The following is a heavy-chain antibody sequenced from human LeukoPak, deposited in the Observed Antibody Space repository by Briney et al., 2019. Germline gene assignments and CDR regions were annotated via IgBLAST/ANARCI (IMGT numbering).Heavy chain of an antibody. CDR2: IYYSGST. V-gene: IGHV4-59*01. J-gene: IGHJ4*02. CDR3: VRDRELHY. Sequence: PSETLSLTCTVSGGSISSYYWSWIRQPPGKGLEWIGYIYYSGSTNYNPSLKSRVTISVDTSKNQFSLKLTSMTAADTAFYYCVRDRELHYWGQGILVTVSS. D-gene: IGHD1-7*01. CDR1: GGSISSYY.